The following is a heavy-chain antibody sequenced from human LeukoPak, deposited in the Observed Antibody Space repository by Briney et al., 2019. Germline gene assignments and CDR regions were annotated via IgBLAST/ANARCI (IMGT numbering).Heavy chain of an antibody. D-gene: IGHD3-16*01. CDR3: ASPREAMMGDAFDI. J-gene: IGHJ3*02. Sequence: VASVKVSCKASGGTFSSYAISWVRQAPGQGLEWMGRIIPILGIANYAQKFQGRVTITADKSTSTAYMELGSLRSEDTAVYYCASPREAMMGDAFDIWGQGTMVTVSS. V-gene: IGHV1-69*04. CDR2: IIPILGIA. CDR1: GGTFSSYA.